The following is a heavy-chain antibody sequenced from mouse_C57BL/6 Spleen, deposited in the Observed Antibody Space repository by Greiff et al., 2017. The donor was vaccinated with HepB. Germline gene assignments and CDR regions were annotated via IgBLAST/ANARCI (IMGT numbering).Heavy chain of an antibody. CDR1: GYTFTGYW. Sequence: VQLQQSGAELMKPGASVKLSCKATGYTFTGYWIEWVKQRPGHGLEWIGEILPGSGSTNYNEKFKGKATFTADTSSNTAYMQLSSLTNEDSAIDYSARRGRHVGSSYGGAMDYWGQGTSVTVAS. CDR3: ARRGRHVGSSYGGAMDY. CDR2: ILPGSGST. D-gene: IGHD1-1*01. V-gene: IGHV1-9*01. J-gene: IGHJ4*01.